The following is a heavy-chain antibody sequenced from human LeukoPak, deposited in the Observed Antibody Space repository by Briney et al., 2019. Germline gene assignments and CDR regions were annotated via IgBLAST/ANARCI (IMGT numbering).Heavy chain of an antibody. CDR3: VRERDGFDV. V-gene: IGHV3-30*04. CDR2: ISKDESYI. Sequence: GGSLRLSCAASGFTFRNDIMNWVRQAPGKGLEWVAVISKDESYIHYADSVKGRFTISRDISRNTLFLQVDSLRAEDTALYYCVRERDGFDVWGQGTMVTVSS. J-gene: IGHJ3*01. CDR1: GFTFRNDI.